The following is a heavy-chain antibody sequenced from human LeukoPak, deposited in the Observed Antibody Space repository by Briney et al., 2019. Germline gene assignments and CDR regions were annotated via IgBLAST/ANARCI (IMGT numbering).Heavy chain of an antibody. J-gene: IGHJ4*02. CDR2: IYSGGNT. Sequence: GGSLRLSCTVSGFTVSSNSMSWVRQAPGKGLEWVSFIYSGGNTHYSDSVKGRFTISRDNSKNTLYLQMNSLRAEDTAVYYCARDKDYYFDYWGQGTLVTVSS. CDR3: ARDKDYYFDY. V-gene: IGHV3-53*05. D-gene: IGHD3/OR15-3a*01. CDR1: GFTVSSNS.